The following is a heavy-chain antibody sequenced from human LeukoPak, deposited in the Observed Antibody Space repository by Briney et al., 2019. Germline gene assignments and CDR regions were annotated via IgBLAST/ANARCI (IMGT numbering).Heavy chain of an antibody. Sequence: SETLSLTCTVSGGSIRSFYCSWIRQPPGKGLEWIAYIYYSGSTNYNPSLKSRVTISVDTSENQFSLKLSSVTAADTAVYYCARGYCSGGSCYYDYWGQGTLVTVSS. CDR2: IYYSGST. D-gene: IGHD2-15*01. J-gene: IGHJ4*02. CDR3: ARGYCSGGSCYYDY. CDR1: GGSIRSFY. V-gene: IGHV4-59*01.